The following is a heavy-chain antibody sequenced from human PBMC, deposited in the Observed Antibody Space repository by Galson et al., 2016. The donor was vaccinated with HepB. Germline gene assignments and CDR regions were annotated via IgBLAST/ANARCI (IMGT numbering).Heavy chain of an antibody. CDR3: ASPKRLGDY. CDR1: GFTFSSYS. J-gene: IGHJ4*02. Sequence: SLRLSCAASGFTFSSYSMIWVRQAPGKGLEWVSLISPGGSTIYYADSVKGRFTISRDDARNSLYLQMNSLRDEDTAVYYCASPKRLGDYWGQGTLVTVSS. V-gene: IGHV3-48*02. CDR2: ISPGGSTI. D-gene: IGHD1-1*01.